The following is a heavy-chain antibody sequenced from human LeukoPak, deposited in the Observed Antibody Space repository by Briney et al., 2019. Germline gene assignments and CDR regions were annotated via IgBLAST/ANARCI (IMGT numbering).Heavy chain of an antibody. CDR1: GFTFSSYW. Sequence: PGGSLRLSCAASGFTFSSYWMSWVRQAPGKGLEWVANIKQDGSEKYYVNSVKGRFTISRDNAKNSLYLQMNSLRAEDTAVNYCARTMVRGASFDYWGQGTLVTVSS. D-gene: IGHD3-10*01. CDR2: IKQDGSEK. V-gene: IGHV3-7*01. J-gene: IGHJ4*02. CDR3: ARTMVRGASFDY.